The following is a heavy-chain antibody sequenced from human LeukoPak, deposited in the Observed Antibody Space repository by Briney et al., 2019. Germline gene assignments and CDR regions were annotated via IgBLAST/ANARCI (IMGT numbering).Heavy chain of an antibody. D-gene: IGHD6-19*01. V-gene: IGHV4-34*01. CDR3: ARSPPIAVTKRGDY. CDR2: INHSGST. CDR1: GGSFSGYY. Sequence: SETLSLTCAVYGGSFSGYYWSWIRQPPGKGLEWIGEINHSGSTNYNPSLKSRVTISVDTSKNQFSLKLSSVTAADTAVYYCARSPPIAVTKRGDYWGQGTLVTVSS. J-gene: IGHJ4*02.